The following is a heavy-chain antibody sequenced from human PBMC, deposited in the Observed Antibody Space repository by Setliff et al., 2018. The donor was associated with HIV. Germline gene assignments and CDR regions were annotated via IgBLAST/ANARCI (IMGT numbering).Heavy chain of an antibody. CDR2: IYYRRHR. CDR1: GGSIATTTYY. CDR3: ARAPFRGGSFGWFDP. V-gene: IGHV4-39*07. Sequence: SSETLSLTCTVSGGSIATTTYYWGWIRQPPGKGLELIGTIYYRRHRHYNPSLKSRVTITVDTAKNQCSLNLTSVTPADTAVYYCARAPFRGGSFGWFDPWGQGTLVTVSS. D-gene: IGHD2-15*01. J-gene: IGHJ5*02.